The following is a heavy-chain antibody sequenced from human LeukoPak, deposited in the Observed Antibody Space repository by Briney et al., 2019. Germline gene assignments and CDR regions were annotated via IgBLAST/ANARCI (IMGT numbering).Heavy chain of an antibody. CDR1: GGSITTYF. Sequence: SDTLSLTCTVSGGSITTYFWSWIRQPPGKGLECIGYIYYTGNTNYSPYLRNRVTISAAKSKNKLSLKLNSVTAADTDLYFCAGARGGAYGSAFDSWGQGTLVTVSS. CDR3: AGARGGAYGSAFDS. V-gene: IGHV4-59*07. J-gene: IGHJ4*02. D-gene: IGHD4-17*01. CDR2: IYYTGNT.